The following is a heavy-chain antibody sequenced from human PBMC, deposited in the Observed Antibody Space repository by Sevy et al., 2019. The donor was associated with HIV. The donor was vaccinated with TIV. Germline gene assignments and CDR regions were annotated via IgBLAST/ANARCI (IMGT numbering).Heavy chain of an antibody. CDR3: ATNIVVVVAAERGHWFDP. D-gene: IGHD2-15*01. Sequence: ASVKVSCKVSGYTLTELSMHWVRQAPGKGLEWMGGFDPEDGETIYAQKFQGRVTMTEDTSTDTAYMELSSLRSEDTPVYYCATNIVVVVAAERGHWFDPWGQGTLVTVSS. J-gene: IGHJ5*02. CDR2: FDPEDGET. CDR1: GYTLTELS. V-gene: IGHV1-24*01.